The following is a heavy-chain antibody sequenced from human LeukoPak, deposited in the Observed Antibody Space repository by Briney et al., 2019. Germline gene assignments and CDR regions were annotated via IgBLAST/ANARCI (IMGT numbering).Heavy chain of an antibody. J-gene: IGHJ6*02. D-gene: IGHD3-9*01. CDR3: ARETRHEGLRYFDWFSYYGMDV. Sequence: ASVKVSCKASGGTFSSYAISWVRQAPGQGLEWMGGIIPIFGRANYAQKFQGRVTITADESTSTAYMELSSLRSEDTAVYYCARETRHEGLRYFDWFSYYGMDVWGQGTTVTVSS. CDR2: IIPIFGRA. CDR1: GGTFSSYA. V-gene: IGHV1-69*13.